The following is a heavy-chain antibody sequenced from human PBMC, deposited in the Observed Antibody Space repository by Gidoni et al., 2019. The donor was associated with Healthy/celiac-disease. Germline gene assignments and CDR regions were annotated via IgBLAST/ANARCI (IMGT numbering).Heavy chain of an antibody. CDR2: IYYSGST. CDR1: GGSISRRRYY. Sequence: QLQLQVSGTGLVKPSETLPLTCTVSGGSISRRRYYWGWIRQPPGKGLEWIGSIYYSGSTYYNPSLKSRVTISVDTSKNQFSLKLSSVTAADTAVYYCARHLRDVIAAAGESYFDYWGQGTLVTVSS. V-gene: IGHV4-39*01. D-gene: IGHD6-13*01. CDR3: ARHLRDVIAAAGESYFDY. J-gene: IGHJ4*02.